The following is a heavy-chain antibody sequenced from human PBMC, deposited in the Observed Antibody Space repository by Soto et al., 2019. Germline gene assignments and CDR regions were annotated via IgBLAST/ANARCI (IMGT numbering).Heavy chain of an antibody. V-gene: IGHV1-58*01. CDR3: AADSGYDFCSGYYVRRPNNYYYGMDV. J-gene: IGHJ6*02. Sequence: SVKVSCKASGFTFTSSAVQWVRQARGQRLEWIGWIVVGSGNTNYAQKFQERVTITRDMSTSTAYMELSSLRSEDTAVYYCAADSGYDFCSGYYVRRPNNYYYGMDVWGQGTTVTVS. CDR2: IVVGSGNT. CDR1: GFTFTSSA. D-gene: IGHD3-3*01.